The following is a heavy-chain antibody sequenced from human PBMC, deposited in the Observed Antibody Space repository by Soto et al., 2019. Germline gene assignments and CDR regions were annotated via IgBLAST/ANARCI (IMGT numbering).Heavy chain of an antibody. J-gene: IGHJ6*02. Sequence: ESGGGLVKPGGSLRLSCAASGFTFSSYSMNWVRQAPGKGLEWVSSISSSSSYIYYADSVKGRFTISRDNAKNSLYLQMNSLRAEDTAVYYCHVLMVYGGGNYYYYGMDVWGQGTTVTVSS. D-gene: IGHD2-8*01. CDR1: GFTFSSYS. CDR3: HVLMVYGGGNYYYYGMDV. V-gene: IGHV3-21*01. CDR2: ISSSSSYI.